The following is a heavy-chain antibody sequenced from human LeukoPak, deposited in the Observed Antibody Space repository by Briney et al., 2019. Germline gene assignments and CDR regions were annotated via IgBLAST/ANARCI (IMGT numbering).Heavy chain of an antibody. CDR2: IGTAGGT. D-gene: IGHD6-19*01. Sequence: PGGSLRLSCAASGFTFSSYDMHWVRQATGKGLEWVSAIGTAGGTYYPGSVKGRFTISRENAKNSLYLQMNSLRAGDTAVYYCARYDSSGWYGYWGQGTLVTVSS. J-gene: IGHJ4*02. V-gene: IGHV3-13*01. CDR3: ARYDSSGWYGY. CDR1: GFTFSSYD.